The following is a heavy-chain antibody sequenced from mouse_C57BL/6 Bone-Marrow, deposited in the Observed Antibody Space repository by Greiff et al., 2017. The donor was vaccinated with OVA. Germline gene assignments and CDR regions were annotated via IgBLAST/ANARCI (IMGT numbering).Heavy chain of an antibody. CDR2: ISSGGDYI. CDR1: GFTFSSYA. CDR3: TREDYYGSSYDWYFDV. J-gene: IGHJ1*03. Sequence: EVQGVESGEGLVKPGGSLKLSCAASGFTFSSYAMSWVRQTPEKRLEWVAYISSGGDYIYYADTVKGRFTISRDNARNTLYLQMSSLKSEDTAMYYCTREDYYGSSYDWYFDVWGTGTTVTVSS. D-gene: IGHD1-1*01. V-gene: IGHV5-9-1*02.